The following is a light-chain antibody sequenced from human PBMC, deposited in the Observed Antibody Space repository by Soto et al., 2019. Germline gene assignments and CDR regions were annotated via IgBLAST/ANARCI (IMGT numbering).Light chain of an antibody. V-gene: IGKV3D-11*02. Sequence: ILMTQSPATLSVSPGERTTLACRASQSVGSNLAWYQQKPGQAPRLLIYDVSNRATGIPARFSGSGSGTDFTLTISSLEPEDFAIYYCQQRNYWQVTFGQGTRLEIK. CDR1: QSVGSN. CDR2: DVS. CDR3: QQRNYWQVT. J-gene: IGKJ5*01.